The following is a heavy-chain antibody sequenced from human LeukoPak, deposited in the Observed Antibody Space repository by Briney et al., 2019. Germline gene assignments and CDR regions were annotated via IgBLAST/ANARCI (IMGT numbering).Heavy chain of an antibody. CDR3: ARERPPWDAFDI. CDR1: GGSISSYY. CDR2: IYYSGST. V-gene: IGHV4-59*01. Sequence: SETLSLTCTVSGGSISSYYWSWIRQPPGKGLEWIGYIYYSGSTNYNPSLKSRVTMSVDTSKNQFSLKLSSVTAADTAVYYCARERPPWDAFDIWGQGTMVTVSS. J-gene: IGHJ3*02.